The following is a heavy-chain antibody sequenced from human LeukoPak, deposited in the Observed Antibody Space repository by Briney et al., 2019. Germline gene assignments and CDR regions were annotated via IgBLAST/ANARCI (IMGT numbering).Heavy chain of an antibody. D-gene: IGHD6-19*01. CDR2: IGSSGAIR. J-gene: IGHJ4*02. CDR1: GFPFSVYE. V-gene: IGHV3-48*03. CDR3: ALLAVASDFDY. Sequence: PGGSLSLFCAVSGFPFSVYEMHWVRQAPGKGLEWVSNIGSSGAIRHYADVVKGRFSISRDNAENSLFLQMNSLRVEDTGIYYCALLAVASDFDYWGQGALVTVSS.